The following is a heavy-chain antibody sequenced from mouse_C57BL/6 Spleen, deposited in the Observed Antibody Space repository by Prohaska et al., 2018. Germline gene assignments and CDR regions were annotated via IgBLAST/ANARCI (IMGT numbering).Heavy chain of an antibody. Sequence: QVQLQQPGAELVRPGTSVKLSCKASGYTFTSYWMHWVKQRPGQGLEWIGVIDPSDSYTNYNQKFKGKATLTVDTSSSTAYMQLSSLTSEDSAVYYCARSDGTEFAYWGQGTLVTVSA. D-gene: IGHD4-1*01. CDR2: IDPSDSYT. V-gene: IGHV1-59*01. CDR1: GYTFTSYW. J-gene: IGHJ3*01. CDR3: ARSDGTEFAY.